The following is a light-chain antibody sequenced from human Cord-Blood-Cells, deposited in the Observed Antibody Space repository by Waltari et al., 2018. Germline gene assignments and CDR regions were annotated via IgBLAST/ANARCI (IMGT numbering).Light chain of an antibody. J-gene: IGLJ1*01. Sequence: QSALTQPASVSGSPGQSITISCTGTSTDVGGYNYFPWYQQHPGKPPKLMIYEVSNRPSGVSNRFAGSKSGNTASLTISGLQAEDEADYYCSSYTSSSTYVFGTGTKVTVL. V-gene: IGLV2-14*01. CDR2: EVS. CDR3: SSYTSSSTYV. CDR1: STDVGGYNY.